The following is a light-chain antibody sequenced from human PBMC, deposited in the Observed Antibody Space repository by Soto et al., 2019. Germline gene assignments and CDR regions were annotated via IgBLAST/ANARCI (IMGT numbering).Light chain of an antibody. J-gene: IGKJ1*01. CDR2: AAS. V-gene: IGKV1-39*01. CDR1: QSIATY. Sequence: DIQMTQSPPSLSASVGDRITITCRASQSIATYLNWYQQKPGEAPKLLVYAASSLQSGVSSRFSGGASGTDFTLTVSSLQPEDFATYYCQQSYGTPWTFGQGTKVEIK. CDR3: QQSYGTPWT.